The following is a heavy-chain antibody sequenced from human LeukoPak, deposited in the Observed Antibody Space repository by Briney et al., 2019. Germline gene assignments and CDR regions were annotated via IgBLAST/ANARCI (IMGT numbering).Heavy chain of an antibody. J-gene: IGHJ4*02. Sequence: ASDQVSCQDSVYTYNDYGISWVRQAPGQGLEWMGWISTYNGNTIYAEKLQGRVTMTTDTSTSTAYMELRSLRSDDTAVYYCARSMVRAVTQVASDYWGQGTLVTVSS. CDR3: ARSMVRAVTQVASDY. V-gene: IGHV1-18*01. D-gene: IGHD3-10*01. CDR1: VYTYNDYG. CDR2: ISTYNGNT.